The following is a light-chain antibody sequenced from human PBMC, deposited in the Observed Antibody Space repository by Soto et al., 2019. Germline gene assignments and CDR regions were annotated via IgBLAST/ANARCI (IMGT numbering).Light chain of an antibody. J-gene: IGKJ3*01. Sequence: DIKMTQSPSSLSASVGDRVTITCQASQDISNNLNWYQQNPGKAPNLLIYAASNLETGVPSRFSGSGSGTDFTFTISSLQPEDIATYYCQQYDTLPPTFGPGTKVDIK. V-gene: IGKV1-33*01. CDR3: QQYDTLPPT. CDR1: QDISNN. CDR2: AAS.